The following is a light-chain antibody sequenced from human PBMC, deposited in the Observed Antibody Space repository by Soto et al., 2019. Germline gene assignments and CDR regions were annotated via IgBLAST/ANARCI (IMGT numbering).Light chain of an antibody. J-gene: IGKJ5*01. Sequence: IQLTQSPSSLSASVGDRVTITCRDTQGISNFLVWYQQKPGKAPKLLIYAASTLQSGVPSRFSGSGAGTDFTLTIGSLQPEDFATYYCQQLYSYPLTFGQGTRLEIK. V-gene: IGKV1-9*01. CDR2: AAS. CDR3: QQLYSYPLT. CDR1: QGISNF.